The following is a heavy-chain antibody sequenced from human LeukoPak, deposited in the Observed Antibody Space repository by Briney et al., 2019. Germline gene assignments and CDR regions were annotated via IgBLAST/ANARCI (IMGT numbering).Heavy chain of an antibody. V-gene: IGHV3-74*01. CDR2: INSDGSST. CDR1: GFIFSSYW. D-gene: IGHD6-19*01. CDR3: ARDSSGWTTRAPFDY. J-gene: IGHJ4*02. Sequence: GGSLGLSCAASGFIFSSYWMHWVRQAPGKGLVWVPRINSDGSSTIYADSVKGRFTISRDNAKNTLYLQMNSLRAEDTAVYYCARDSSGWTTRAPFDYWGQGTLVTVSS.